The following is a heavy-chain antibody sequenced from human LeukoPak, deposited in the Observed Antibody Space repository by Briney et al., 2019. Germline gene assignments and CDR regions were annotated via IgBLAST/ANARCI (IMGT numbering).Heavy chain of an antibody. CDR2: VNTDGTIT. V-gene: IGHV3-74*01. CDR1: EFTSSWFW. Sequence: GGSLRLSCAASEFTSSWFWMHWVRQAPGMGLVWVSRVNTDGTITNYADSVKGRFTISRDNAKNTLYLQMNSLRVEDTAVYFCARSYSYYHDSSGPEFWGQGTLVTVSS. D-gene: IGHD3-22*01. CDR3: ARSYSYYHDSSGPEF. J-gene: IGHJ4*02.